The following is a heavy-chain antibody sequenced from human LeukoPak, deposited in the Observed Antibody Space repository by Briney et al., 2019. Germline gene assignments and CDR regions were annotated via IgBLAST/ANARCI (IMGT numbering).Heavy chain of an antibody. CDR3: ARDALVVVAATPSSPNWFDP. CDR2: ISSNGGST. Sequence: GGSLRLSCAASGFTFSSYAMHWVRQAPGKGLEYVSAISSNGGSTYYANSVKGRFTISRDNSKNTLYLQVGSLRAEDMAVYYCARDALVVVAATPSSPNWFDPWGQGTLVTVSS. J-gene: IGHJ5*02. D-gene: IGHD2-15*01. V-gene: IGHV3-64*01. CDR1: GFTFSSYA.